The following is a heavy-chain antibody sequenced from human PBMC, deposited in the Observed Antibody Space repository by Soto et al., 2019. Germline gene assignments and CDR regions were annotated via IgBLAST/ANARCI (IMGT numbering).Heavy chain of an antibody. CDR1: GFTFSTYA. CDR2: ISYDGSTK. J-gene: IGHJ6*02. Sequence: QVQLVESGGGVVQPGRSLRLSCAASGFTFSTYAMHWVRQAPGKGLEWVAVISYDGSTKYYADSVKGRFTCSRDNSKNTLYLQMNSLRAEDTAVYFCARDHPYSSTWKGDHYYGMDVRGQGTTVTVSS. D-gene: IGHD6-13*01. V-gene: IGHV3-30-3*01. CDR3: ARDHPYSSTWKGDHYYGMDV.